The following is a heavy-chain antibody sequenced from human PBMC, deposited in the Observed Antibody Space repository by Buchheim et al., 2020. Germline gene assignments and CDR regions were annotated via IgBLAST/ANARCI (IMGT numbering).Heavy chain of an antibody. Sequence: QVQLVESGGGVVQPGRSLRLSCAASGFTFSSYGMHWVRQAPGKGLEWVAVISYDGSNKYYADSVKGRFTISRDNSKNPLYLQMNSLRAEDTAVYYCARSQYDFWSGVLDYWGQGTL. CDR3: ARSQYDFWSGVLDY. V-gene: IGHV3-30*03. CDR1: GFTFSSYG. D-gene: IGHD3-3*01. J-gene: IGHJ4*02. CDR2: ISYDGSNK.